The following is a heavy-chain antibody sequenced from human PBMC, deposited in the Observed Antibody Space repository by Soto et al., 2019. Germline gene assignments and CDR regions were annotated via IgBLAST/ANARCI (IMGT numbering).Heavy chain of an antibody. CDR1: GFTFSSYW. D-gene: IGHD3-9*01. J-gene: IGHJ6*02. V-gene: IGHV3-7*03. CDR2: IKQDGSEK. CDR3: ARDQLRYFDWLAYYYYYYGMDV. Sequence: EVQLVESGGGLVQPGGSLRLSCAASGFTFSSYWMSWVRQAPGKGLEWVANIKQDGSEKYYVDSVKGRFTISRDNAKNSLYLQMNSLRAEDTAVYYCARDQLRYFDWLAYYYYYYGMDVWGQGTTVTVSS.